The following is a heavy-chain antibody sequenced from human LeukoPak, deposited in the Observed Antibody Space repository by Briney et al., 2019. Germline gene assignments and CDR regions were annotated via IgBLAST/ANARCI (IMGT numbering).Heavy chain of an antibody. D-gene: IGHD4-11*01. Sequence: ASVKVSCKASGGTFSPYAISSVRQAPGQGLEWMGRIISIFGIANYAQKFQGRVTITANKSTSTAYMELSSLRSEDAAVYYCAREADYPNWFDPWGQGTLVTVSS. CDR2: IISIFGIA. V-gene: IGHV1-69*04. CDR1: GGTFSPYA. J-gene: IGHJ5*02. CDR3: AREADYPNWFDP.